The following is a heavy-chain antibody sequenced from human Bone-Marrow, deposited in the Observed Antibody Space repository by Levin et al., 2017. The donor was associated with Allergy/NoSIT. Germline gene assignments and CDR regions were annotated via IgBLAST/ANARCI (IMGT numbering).Heavy chain of an antibody. D-gene: IGHD1-1*01. CDR3: ARYFSEVLVDQLTEAFDV. CDR2: MYYSGST. J-gene: IGHJ3*01. Sequence: SQTLSLPCTVSGGSVSTGSHYWSWIRQPPGKGLEWIGNMYYSGSTNYNPALKSRVSISLDTSQKQFSLRLRSVTAADTAVYCCARYFSEVLVDQLTEAFDVWGQGTMVTVSS. CDR1: GGSVSTGSHY. V-gene: IGHV4-61*01.